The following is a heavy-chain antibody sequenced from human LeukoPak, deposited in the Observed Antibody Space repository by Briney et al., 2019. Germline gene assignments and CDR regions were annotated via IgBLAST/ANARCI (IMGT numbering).Heavy chain of an antibody. D-gene: IGHD6-19*01. CDR2: IYYSGST. V-gene: IGHV4-61*01. Sequence: PSETLSLTCTVSGGSISSGSYYWSWIRQPPGKGLEWIGYIYYSGSTNYNPSLKSRVTISVDTSKNQFSLKLSSVTAADTAVYYCARTKQWPVYGMDVWGQGTTVTVSS. CDR1: GGSISSGSYY. CDR3: ARTKQWPVYGMDV. J-gene: IGHJ6*02.